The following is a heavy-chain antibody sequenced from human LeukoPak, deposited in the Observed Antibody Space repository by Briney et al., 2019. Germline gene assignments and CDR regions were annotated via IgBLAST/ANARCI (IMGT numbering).Heavy chain of an antibody. CDR1: GGSISSGDYY. J-gene: IGHJ5*02. CDR2: IYYSGST. Sequence: SRTLSLTCTVSGGSISSGDYYWSWIRQPPGKGLEWIGYIYYSGSTYYNPSLKSRVTISVDTSKNQFSLKLSSVTAADTAVYYCARDRITIFGVVQNWFDPWGQGTLVTVSS. V-gene: IGHV4-30-4*08. D-gene: IGHD3-3*01. CDR3: ARDRITIFGVVQNWFDP.